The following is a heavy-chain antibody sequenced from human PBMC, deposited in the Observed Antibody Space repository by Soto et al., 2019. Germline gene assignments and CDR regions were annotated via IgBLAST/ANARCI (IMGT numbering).Heavy chain of an antibody. Sequence: GGSLGLSCAGSGVTFSSFAMSWVRQAPGKGLEWVAATSYDGNNKYYADSVKGRFIISRDNSKNTLDLQMNTLRAEDTAVYYCAGVFFGANSVNNYWGQGTPVTVSS. J-gene: IGHJ4*02. CDR1: GVTFSSFA. CDR3: AGVFFGANSVNNY. CDR2: TSYDGNNK. V-gene: IGHV3-30-3*01. D-gene: IGHD7-27*01.